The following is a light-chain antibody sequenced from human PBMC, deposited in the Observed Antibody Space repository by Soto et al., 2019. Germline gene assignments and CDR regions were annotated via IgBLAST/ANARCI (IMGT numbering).Light chain of an antibody. CDR2: GAY. CDR3: QQYNNWPPIT. V-gene: IGKV3-15*01. J-gene: IGKJ5*01. Sequence: EIVLTQSPGTLSLSPGERATLSCRASQSVSSNLAWYQQKPGQAPRLIIYGAYTRATGIPARFSGSGSGTEFTLTISSLQSEDFAVYFCQQYNNWPPITCGQGTRLEIK. CDR1: QSVSSN.